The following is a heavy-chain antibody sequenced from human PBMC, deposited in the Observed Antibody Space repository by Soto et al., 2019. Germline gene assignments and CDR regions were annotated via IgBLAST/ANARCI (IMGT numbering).Heavy chain of an antibody. CDR3: ARARGFVGATPDY. D-gene: IGHD3-16*01. Sequence: PGGSLRLSCTASGFTFSDYYINWIRQAPGKGLEWVSYISSTSIYTKYADSVKGRFTISRDNAKNSLFLQMNSLTVEDTAIYYCARARGFVGATPDYWGQGTLVTVSS. J-gene: IGHJ4*02. CDR1: GFTFSDYY. V-gene: IGHV3-11*05. CDR2: ISSTSIYT.